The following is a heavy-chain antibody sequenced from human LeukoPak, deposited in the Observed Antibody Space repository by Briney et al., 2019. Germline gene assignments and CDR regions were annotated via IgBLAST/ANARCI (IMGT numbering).Heavy chain of an antibody. Sequence: PGRSLRLSCAASGFTFSSHAMHWVRQAPGKGLEWVAVISYDGSNKYYAASLKGRFAISRDNSKNTLSLQMNSLRPEDTAVYYCARRRYCSGVTCTTSYYYYDMDVWGRGTTVTVSS. CDR1: GFTFSSHA. CDR3: ARRRYCSGVTCTTSYYYYDMDV. D-gene: IGHD2-15*01. CDR2: ISYDGSNK. V-gene: IGHV3-30*09. J-gene: IGHJ6*02.